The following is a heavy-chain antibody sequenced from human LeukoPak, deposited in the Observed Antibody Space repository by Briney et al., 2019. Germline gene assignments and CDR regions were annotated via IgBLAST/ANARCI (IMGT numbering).Heavy chain of an antibody. D-gene: IGHD3-10*01. CDR2: IHYTGST. CDR3: ARGGYYGSGNDFRFDP. CDR1: GGSISSYY. V-gene: IGHV4-59*01. Sequence: NPSETLSLTCTVSGGSISSYYWSWIRQSPGKGLECIGYIHYTGSTNYSPSLKSRVTISVETSKNQFSLKLKSVTAADTAVYYCARGGYYGSGNDFRFDPWGQGTLVTVSS. J-gene: IGHJ5*02.